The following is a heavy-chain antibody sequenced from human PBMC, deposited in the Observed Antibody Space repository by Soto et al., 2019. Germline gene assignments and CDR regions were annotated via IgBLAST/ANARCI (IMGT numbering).Heavy chain of an antibody. V-gene: IGHV3-23*01. J-gene: IGHJ6*02. D-gene: IGHD1-1*01. CDR2: ISGSGGST. Sequence: GGSLRLSCAASGFTFSSYAMSWVRQAPGKGLEWVSAISGSGGSTYYADSVKGRFTISRDNSKNTLYLQMNSLRAEDTAVYYYAKAGTGGHEDYYYYYGMDVWGQGTMVTVSS. CDR1: GFTFSSYA. CDR3: AKAGTGGHEDYYYYYGMDV.